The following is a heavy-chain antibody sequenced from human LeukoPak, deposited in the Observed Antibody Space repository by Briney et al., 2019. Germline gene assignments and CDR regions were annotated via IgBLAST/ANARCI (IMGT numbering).Heavy chain of an antibody. CDR2: IKKDGSEK. V-gene: IGHV3-7*04. J-gene: IGHJ5*02. CDR1: GFIFKNYW. CDR3: ARGPQFSGPGWFDP. Sequence: GGSLRLSCGASGFIFKNYWMTWVRQAPGKGLEWVANIKKDGSEKYYVDSVKGRFTISRDNAKNSLYLQMNSLRAEDTAIYYCARGPQFSGPGWFDPWGQGTLVTVSS. D-gene: IGHD3-10*01.